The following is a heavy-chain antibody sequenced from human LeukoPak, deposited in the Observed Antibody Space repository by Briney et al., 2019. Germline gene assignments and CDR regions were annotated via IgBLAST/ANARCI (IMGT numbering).Heavy chain of an antibody. Sequence: SETLSLTCTVSGDSVSGISFYWSWIRQPPGKGLQYIGYIQYSGSTNYNPYLKSRVTISVDTSKNQFSLKLSSVTAADTAVYYCARYYDSSGYWSTPHFDYWGQGTLVTVSS. CDR2: IQYSGST. V-gene: IGHV4-61*01. J-gene: IGHJ4*02. CDR3: ARYYDSSGYWSTPHFDY. D-gene: IGHD3-22*01. CDR1: GDSVSGISFY.